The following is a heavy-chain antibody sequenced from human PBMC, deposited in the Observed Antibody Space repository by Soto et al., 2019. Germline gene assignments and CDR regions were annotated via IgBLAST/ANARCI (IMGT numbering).Heavy chain of an antibody. CDR3: ARDPGTRSDY. D-gene: IGHD3-10*01. CDR2: ISAYNGNT. J-gene: IGHJ4*02. V-gene: IGHV1-18*01. Sequence: RASVKVSCKASGYTFSNYGIHWVRQAPGQGLEWMGWISAYNGNTNYAQKLQGRVTMTTDTSTSTAYMEVRSLRSDDTAVYYCARDPGTRSDYWGQGTLVTVSS. CDR1: GYTFSNYG.